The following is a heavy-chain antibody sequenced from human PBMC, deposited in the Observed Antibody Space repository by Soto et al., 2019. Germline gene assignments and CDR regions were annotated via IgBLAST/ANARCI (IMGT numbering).Heavy chain of an antibody. CDR1: GGTFSSYA. CDR3: ARDSGAPMVRGVIQAPFDY. J-gene: IGHJ4*02. V-gene: IGHV1-69*13. Sequence: SVKVSCKASGGTFSSYAISWVRQAPGQGLEWMGGIIPIFGTANYAQKFQGRVTITADESTSTAYMELSSLRSEDTAVYYCARDSGAPMVRGVIQAPFDYWGQGTLVTVSS. CDR2: IIPIFGTA. D-gene: IGHD3-10*01.